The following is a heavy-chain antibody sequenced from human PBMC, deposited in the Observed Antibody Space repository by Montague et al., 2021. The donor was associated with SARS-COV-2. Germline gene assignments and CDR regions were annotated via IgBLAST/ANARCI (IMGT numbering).Heavy chain of an antibody. D-gene: IGHD6-13*01. V-gene: IGHV3-9*01. CDR2: ISWNSDSI. J-gene: IGHJ4*02. Sequence: SLRLSCAASGFTFDDYAMHWVRQAPGKGLEWVSGISWNSDSIDYADSVKGPFTISRDNAKNSLYLQMNSLRAEDTAFYYCARGETGYRTSWPDYWGQGTLVTVSS. CDR3: ARGETGYRTSWPDY. CDR1: GFTFDDYA.